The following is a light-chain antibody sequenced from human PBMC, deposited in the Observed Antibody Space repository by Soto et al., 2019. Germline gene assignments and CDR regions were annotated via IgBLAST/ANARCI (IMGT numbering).Light chain of an antibody. CDR2: EAS. Sequence: DIQMTQSPSTLSASVGDTVTITCRASQSVSRWLNWYQQKSGNAPRLLIYEASNLEIGVPSRFSGSGSGTEFILTINSLQPADSATYYCQQFNSKVWTFGQGTKVEI. J-gene: IGKJ1*01. CDR3: QQFNSKVWT. V-gene: IGKV1-5*01. CDR1: QSVSRW.